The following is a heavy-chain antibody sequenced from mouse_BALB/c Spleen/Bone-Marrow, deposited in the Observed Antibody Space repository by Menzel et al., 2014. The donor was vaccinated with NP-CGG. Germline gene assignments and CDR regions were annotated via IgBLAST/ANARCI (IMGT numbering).Heavy chain of an antibody. J-gene: IGHJ2*01. Sequence: EVQLQQSGPDLVKPSQSLSLTCTVTGYSITSGYNWHWIRQFPGNKLEWMGYIHYSGYTNYNPSLTSRISITRDTSKNHFFLQLKSVTPGDTATYFCARGGYYGSSHFDYWGQGTTLTGPS. CDR3: ARGGYYGSSHFDY. CDR1: GYSITSGYN. D-gene: IGHD1-2*01. CDR2: IHYSGYT. V-gene: IGHV3-1*02.